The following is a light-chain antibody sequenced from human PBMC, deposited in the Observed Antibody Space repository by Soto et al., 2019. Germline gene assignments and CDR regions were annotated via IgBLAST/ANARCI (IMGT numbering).Light chain of an antibody. CDR1: QNILSN. J-gene: IGKJ4*01. CDR2: GAS. V-gene: IGKV3-15*01. CDR3: QQRSNGLT. Sequence: EIVMTQSPATLSVSSGDRATLSCRASQNILSNLAWYQQIPGQAPRLLISGASTRATGIPTRFSGSGSGTDFTLTISNLEPEDFAVYYCQQRSNGLTFGGGTKV.